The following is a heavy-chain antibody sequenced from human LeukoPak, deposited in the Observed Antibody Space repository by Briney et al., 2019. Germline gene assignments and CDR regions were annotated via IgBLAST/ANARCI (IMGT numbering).Heavy chain of an antibody. CDR3: AKTHYDFWSGYQLLYYFDY. J-gene: IGHJ4*02. D-gene: IGHD3-3*01. CDR2: ISGSGGST. V-gene: IGHV3-23*01. CDR1: GFTFSSYA. Sequence: QPGGSLRLSCAASGFTFSSYAMIWVRQAPGKGLEWVSAISGSGGSTYYADSVKGRFTISRDNSKNTLYLQMNSLRAEDTAVYYCAKTHYDFWSGYQLLYYFDYWGQGTLVTVSS.